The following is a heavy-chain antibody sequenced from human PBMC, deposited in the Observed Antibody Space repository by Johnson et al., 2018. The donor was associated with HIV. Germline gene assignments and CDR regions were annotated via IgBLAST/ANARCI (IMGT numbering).Heavy chain of an antibody. D-gene: IGHD1-14*01. CDR2: ISTITNTV. Sequence: VQLVESGGGVVQPGRSLRLSCAASGFTFNNYGMHWVRQAPGKGLEWVSYISTITNTVFYAGSVKGRFTISRDNAKNSLYLQMNSLRAEDTAVYYCARDQGYPEPAFDIWGQGTMVTVSS. J-gene: IGHJ3*02. V-gene: IGHV3-48*04. CDR1: GFTFNNYG. CDR3: ARDQGYPEPAFDI.